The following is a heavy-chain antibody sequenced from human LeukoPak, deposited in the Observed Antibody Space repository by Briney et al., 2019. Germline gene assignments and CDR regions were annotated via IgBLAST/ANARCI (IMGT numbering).Heavy chain of an antibody. CDR2: IRYDGSNK. J-gene: IGHJ6*03. CDR3: ARDHCSSTSCYYYYYYMDV. D-gene: IGHD2-2*01. V-gene: IGHV3-33*01. Sequence: GASLRLSCAASGFTFSSYGMDWVRQAPGKWMEWVAVIRYDGSNKYYADSVKGRFTISRYNSKNTLYLQMNSLRAEDTAVYYCARDHCSSTSCYYYYYYMDVWGKGTTVTVSS. CDR1: GFTFSSYG.